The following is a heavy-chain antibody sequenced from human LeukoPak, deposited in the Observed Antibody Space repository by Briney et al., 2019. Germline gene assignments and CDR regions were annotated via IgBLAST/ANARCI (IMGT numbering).Heavy chain of an antibody. Sequence: GRSLRLSCPASGFTFSSYSMNCVRQAPGKWLEWVSSIIGISSYIYCADSVKGRFTISRDNAKNSLYLQMNSLRAEDTAVYYCARDYDPDIVVVSEEYFQHWGQGTLVTVSS. CDR2: IIGISSYI. D-gene: IGHD2-21*01. V-gene: IGHV3-21*01. CDR3: ARDYDPDIVVVSEEYFQH. CDR1: GFTFSSYS. J-gene: IGHJ1*01.